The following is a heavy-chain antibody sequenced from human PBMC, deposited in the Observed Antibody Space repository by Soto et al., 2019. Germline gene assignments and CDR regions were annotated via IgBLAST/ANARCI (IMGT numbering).Heavy chain of an antibody. CDR3: TTDYVSAFQI. J-gene: IGHJ3*02. CDR2: IHTKTGGGTA. CDR1: GLSFSDVK. Sequence: EVQLVASGGVLVKPGESLRLSGAGSGLSFSDVKMTWVRQLPGKGLEWVGRIHTKTGGGTADYPAPVRGRVTISRDDSNTTLSLQLTRLTTGDTAVYYCTTDYVSAFQIWGQGTTVTVSP. V-gene: IGHV3-15*01. D-gene: IGHD3-16*01.